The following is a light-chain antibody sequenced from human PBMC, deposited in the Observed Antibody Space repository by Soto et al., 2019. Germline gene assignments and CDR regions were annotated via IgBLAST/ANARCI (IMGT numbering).Light chain of an antibody. CDR3: GAWDDGLSAYV. CDR1: GSNVGNHY. V-gene: IGLV1-51*01. Sequence: QSVLTQPPSVSAAPGQTVTISCAGSGSNVGNHYVSLYQQLPGTAPKLLIYDDNKRPSGIPDRFSGSKSATSATLGITGLQTGDEADYYCGAWDDGLSAYVFGPGTKLTVL. J-gene: IGLJ1*01. CDR2: DDN.